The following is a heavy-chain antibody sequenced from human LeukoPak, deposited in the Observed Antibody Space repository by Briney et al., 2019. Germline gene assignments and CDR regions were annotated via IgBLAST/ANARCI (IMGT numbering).Heavy chain of an antibody. V-gene: IGHV3-15*01. CDR3: TTRRQDGW. CDR2: IKSKSDGGTI. J-gene: IGHJ4*02. D-gene: IGHD2-15*01. CDR1: GFTFSDAW. Sequence: GGSLRLSCVGSGFTFSDAWMSWVRQAPGKELEWVGRIKSKSDGGTIDYAAPVKSRFTISRDDSRNTLYLQMNSLKTEDTAVYYCTTRRQDGWWGQGTLVTVS.